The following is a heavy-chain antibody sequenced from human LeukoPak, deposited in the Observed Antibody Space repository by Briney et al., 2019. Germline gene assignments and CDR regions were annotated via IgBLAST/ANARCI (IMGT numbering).Heavy chain of an antibody. D-gene: IGHD1-1*01. V-gene: IGHV1-69*04. CDR2: IIPILGIA. CDR3: ARLERRSSYYYYGMDV. Sequence: SVKVSCKASGGTFSSYAISWVRQAPGQGLEWMGRIIPILGIANYAQKFQGRVTITADKSTSTAYMELSSLRSEDTAVYYCARLERRSSYYYYGMDVWGQGTTVTVSS. J-gene: IGHJ6*02. CDR1: GGTFSSYA.